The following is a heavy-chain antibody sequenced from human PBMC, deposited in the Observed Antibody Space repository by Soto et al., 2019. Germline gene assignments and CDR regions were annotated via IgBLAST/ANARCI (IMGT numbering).Heavy chain of an antibody. V-gene: IGHV4-59*01. J-gene: IGHJ3*02. D-gene: IGHD3-10*01. CDR2: IYYSGST. Sequence: SETLSLTCTVSGGSISSYYWSWIRQPPGKGLEWIGYIYYSGSTNYNPSLKSRVTISVDTSKNQFSLKLSSVTAADTAVYYCARAPPITMVRGVINWGDAFDIWGQGTMVTVSS. CDR1: GGSISSYY. CDR3: ARAPPITMVRGVINWGDAFDI.